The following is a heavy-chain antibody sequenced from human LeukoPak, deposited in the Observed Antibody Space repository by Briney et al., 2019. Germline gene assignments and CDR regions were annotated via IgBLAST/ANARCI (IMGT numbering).Heavy chain of an antibody. J-gene: IGHJ6*02. CDR3: ARDVYCSGGSCYPPFGASDRAYYYGMDV. V-gene: IGHV3-30*04. CDR1: GFTFSSYA. CDR2: ISYDGSNK. Sequence: PGGSLRLSCAASGFTFSSYAMHWVRQAPGKGLEWVAVISYDGSNKYYADSVKGRFTISRDNSKNTLYLQMNSLRAEDTAVYYCARDVYCSGGSCYPPFGASDRAYYYGMDVWGQGTTVTVSS. D-gene: IGHD2-15*01.